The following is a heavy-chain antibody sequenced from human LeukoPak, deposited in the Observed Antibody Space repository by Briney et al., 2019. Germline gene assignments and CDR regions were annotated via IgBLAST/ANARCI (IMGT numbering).Heavy chain of an antibody. CDR1: GGSISSYY. J-gene: IGHJ4*02. CDR3: ARDDGDYGSDY. CDR2: IHYSGST. V-gene: IGHV4-59*01. Sequence: SETLSLTCTVSGGSISSYYWSWIRQPPGKGLEWIGYIHYSGSTNYNPSLKSRVTISVDTSKNQFSLKLSSVTAADTAVYYCARDDGDYGSDYWGQGTLVTVSS. D-gene: IGHD4-17*01.